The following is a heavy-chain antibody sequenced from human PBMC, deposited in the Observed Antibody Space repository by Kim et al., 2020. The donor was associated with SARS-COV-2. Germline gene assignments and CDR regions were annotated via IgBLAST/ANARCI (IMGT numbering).Heavy chain of an antibody. CDR1: GVSISSYY. CDR2: IYYSGSA. V-gene: IGHV4-59*08. CDR3: AGTGRGANFDD. Sequence: SETLSLTCSVSGVSISSYYWSWIRQPPGKGLEWIGYIYYSGSANYNPSLRSRVTISVDTSKNQFSLKLSSVTAADTAVYYCAGTGRGANFDDWGRGALVT. J-gene: IGHJ4*02. D-gene: IGHD1-26*01.